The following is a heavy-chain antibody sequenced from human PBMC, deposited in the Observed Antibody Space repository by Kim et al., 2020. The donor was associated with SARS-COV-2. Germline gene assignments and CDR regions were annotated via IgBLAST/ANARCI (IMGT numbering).Heavy chain of an antibody. J-gene: IGHJ4*02. V-gene: IGHV3-66*01. Sequence: GKTNYVNPVEGRFTISRDTSKNTVYLQMNSLRAEDTAVYYCARGGNIFDYWGQGTLVTVSS. CDR3: ARGGNIFDY. D-gene: IGHD4-4*01. CDR2: GKT.